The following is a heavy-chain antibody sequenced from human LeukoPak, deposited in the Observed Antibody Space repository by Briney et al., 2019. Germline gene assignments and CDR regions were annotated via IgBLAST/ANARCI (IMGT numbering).Heavy chain of an antibody. J-gene: IGHJ5*02. CDR2: NYESATT. CDR3: ARESVAVKWFDH. D-gene: IGHD6-19*01. Sequence: SETLSLTCSVSGYSISSGYYWAWIRRPPGKGLEWIGTNYESATTYYNPSLKSRVTISIDKSKNKFYLRMNSLTVADTAVYYCARESVAVKWFDHWGQGTLVTVSS. CDR1: GYSISSGYY. V-gene: IGHV4-38-2*02.